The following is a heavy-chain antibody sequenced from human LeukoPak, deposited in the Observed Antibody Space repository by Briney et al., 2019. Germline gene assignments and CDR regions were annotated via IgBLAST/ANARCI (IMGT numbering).Heavy chain of an antibody. CDR3: ARPYDTRGYFPDY. CDR2: ISRGSDHI. D-gene: IGHD3-22*01. J-gene: IGHJ4*02. Sequence: GGSLRLSCAASGFTFSSYAMNWVRQAPGKGLEWVSSISRGSDHIFYADSMKGRFTISRDNAKNSLYLQMNSLGAEDAAVYYCARPYDTRGYFPDYWGQGTLVTVSS. CDR1: GFTFSSYA. V-gene: IGHV3-21*01.